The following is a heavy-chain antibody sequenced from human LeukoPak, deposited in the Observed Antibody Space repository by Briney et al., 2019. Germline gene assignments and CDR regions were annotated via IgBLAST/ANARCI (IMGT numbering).Heavy chain of an antibody. CDR1: GGSISSGGYY. Sequence: SQTLSLTCTVSGGSISSGGYYWSWIRQHPGKGLEWIGYIYYSGNTNYNPSLKSRVTISVDTSQNQFSLNLSSVTAADTAVYYCARLSIGSSTTQNWFDPWGQGTLVTVSS. J-gene: IGHJ5*02. CDR2: IYYSGNT. D-gene: IGHD2-2*01. V-gene: IGHV4-31*03. CDR3: ARLSIGSSTTQNWFDP.